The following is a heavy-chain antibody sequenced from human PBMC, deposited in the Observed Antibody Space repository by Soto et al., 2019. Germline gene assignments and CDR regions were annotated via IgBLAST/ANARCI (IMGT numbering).Heavy chain of an antibody. CDR2: IIPIFGTA. V-gene: IGHV1-69*06. Sequence: ASVKVSCKASGGTFSSYAISWVRQAPGQGLEWMGGIIPIFGTANYAQKFQGRVTITADKSTSTAYMELSSLRSEDTAVYYCAREGYTYYYDSSGYYYAHWGQGTLVTVYS. D-gene: IGHD3-22*01. CDR3: AREGYTYYYDSSGYYYAH. CDR1: GGTFSSYA. J-gene: IGHJ4*02.